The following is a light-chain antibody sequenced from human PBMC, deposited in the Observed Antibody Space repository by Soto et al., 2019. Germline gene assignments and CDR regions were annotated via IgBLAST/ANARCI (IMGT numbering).Light chain of an antibody. V-gene: IGKV1-9*01. CDR2: GAS. Sequence: DIQLTQSPSFRSASVGDRVTISCRASQGISDYLAWYQQKPGKAPKLLIYGASTLQSGVPSRFSGSASGTESTLTISSLQPEDFATYFCQQFNAYPLTFGGGTKLEIK. J-gene: IGKJ4*01. CDR1: QGISDY. CDR3: QQFNAYPLT.